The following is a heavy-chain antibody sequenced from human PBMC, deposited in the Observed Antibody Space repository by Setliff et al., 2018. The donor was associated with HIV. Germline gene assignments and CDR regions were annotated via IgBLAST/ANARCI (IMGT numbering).Heavy chain of an antibody. D-gene: IGHD6-13*01. Sequence: GASVKVSCKSSGYTFTDYFLYWVRQAPGQGLAWMGRINPNSGDTNYAQNFQGRVTVTRDTSISTVFMELSGLRSDDTALYYCARRGRQQSDAFDIWGQGTMVTVSS. CDR1: GYTFTDYF. CDR2: INPNSGDT. CDR3: ARRGRQQSDAFDI. V-gene: IGHV1-2*06. J-gene: IGHJ3*02.